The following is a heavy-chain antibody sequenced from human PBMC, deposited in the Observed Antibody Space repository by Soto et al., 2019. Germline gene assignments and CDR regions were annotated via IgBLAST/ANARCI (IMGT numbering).Heavy chain of an antibody. CDR3: AANPAAVHHTRYFDT. CDR2: IGSGSRGT. CDR1: GFAFSNFA. V-gene: IGHV3-23*01. Sequence: GGSLRLSCAASGFAFSNFAMSWVRQAPGKGLEWVSAIGSGSRGTHYAESVEDRFTISRDDSKNTLYLQLNSLTAADTAVYYCAANPAAVHHTRYFDTWGQGTPVTVSS. D-gene: IGHD6-13*01. J-gene: IGHJ5*02.